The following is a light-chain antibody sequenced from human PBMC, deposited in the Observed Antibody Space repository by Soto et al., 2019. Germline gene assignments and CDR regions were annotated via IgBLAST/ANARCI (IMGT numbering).Light chain of an antibody. Sequence: ESVLTQSPGTLSLSPGERATLSCRASQSVSSRYLAWYQQKPGQARRLLVYGASSRATGIPDRFSGSGSGTDFTLTISRLEPEDFAVYYCQQRSDWHTFGQGTRLEIK. CDR2: GAS. J-gene: IGKJ5*01. V-gene: IGKV3D-20*02. CDR3: QQRSDWHT. CDR1: QSVSSRY.